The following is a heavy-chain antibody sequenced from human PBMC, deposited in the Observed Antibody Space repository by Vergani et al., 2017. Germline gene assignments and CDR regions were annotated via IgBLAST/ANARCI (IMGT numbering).Heavy chain of an antibody. CDR3: ARDTSGWNYFDY. J-gene: IGHJ4*02. Sequence: QVQLQESGPRLVKPSETLSLPCTVSGDSITSYYWNWIRQPPGRGLEWLGYIYYSGKTNYNPSLKSRITISLDPSKSQFSLNLSSVTAADTAVYYCARDTSGWNYFDYWGQGTLVSVSS. CDR1: GDSITSYY. V-gene: IGHV4-59*01. CDR2: IYYSGKT. D-gene: IGHD6-19*01.